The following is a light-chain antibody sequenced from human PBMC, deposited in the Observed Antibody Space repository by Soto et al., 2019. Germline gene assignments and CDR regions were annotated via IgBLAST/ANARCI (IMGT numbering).Light chain of an antibody. J-gene: IGKJ1*01. Sequence: EMVLTQSPASLSVSPGERATLSCRASQSVRSKVAWYQQKPGQAPSLVIYDTYIRATGIPARFSGSGFGTEFTLTISSLQPEDFAVYYCQQYHSWPAFGQGTKVDIK. CDR2: DTY. V-gene: IGKV3-15*01. CDR3: QQYHSWPA. CDR1: QSVRSK.